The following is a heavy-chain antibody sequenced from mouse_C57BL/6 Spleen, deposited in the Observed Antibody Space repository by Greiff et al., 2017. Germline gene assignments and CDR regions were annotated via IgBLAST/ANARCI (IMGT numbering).Heavy chain of an antibody. D-gene: IGHD1-1*01. J-gene: IGHJ1*03. V-gene: IGHV6-3*01. Sequence: EVQLKESGGGLVQPGGSMKLSCVASGFTFSNYWMNWVRQSPEKGLEWVAQIRLKSDNYATHYAESVKGRFTISRDDSKSSVYLQMNNLRAEDTGIYYCTLRGYFDVWGTGTTVTVSS. CDR1: GFTFSNYW. CDR2: IRLKSDNYAT. CDR3: TLRGYFDV.